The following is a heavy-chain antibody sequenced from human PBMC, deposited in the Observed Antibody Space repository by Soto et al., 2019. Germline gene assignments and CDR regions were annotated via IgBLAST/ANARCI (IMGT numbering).Heavy chain of an antibody. Sequence: SVKVSCKASGGTFSSYAISWVRQAPGQGLEWMGGIIPIFGTANYAQKFQGRVTITADESTSTAYMELSSLRSEDTAVYYCARDSYGSGSYGFTNWFDPWGQGTLVTVSS. V-gene: IGHV1-69*13. CDR2: IIPIFGTA. D-gene: IGHD3-10*01. CDR3: ARDSYGSGSYGFTNWFDP. CDR1: GGTFSSYA. J-gene: IGHJ5*02.